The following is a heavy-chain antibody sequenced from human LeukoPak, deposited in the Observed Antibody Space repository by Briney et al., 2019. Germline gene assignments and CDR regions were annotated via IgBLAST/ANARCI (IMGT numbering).Heavy chain of an antibody. CDR1: GGSISGYY. CDR2: IYHSGST. CDR3: ARDTAYCGGDCYYYYYYMDV. V-gene: IGHV4-59*12. D-gene: IGHD2-21*01. J-gene: IGHJ6*03. Sequence: PSETLSLTCTVSGGSISGYYWSWIRQPPGKGLEWIGYIYHSGSTYYNPSLKSRVTISVDRSKNQFSLKLSSVTAADTAVYYCARDTAYCGGDCYYYYYYMDVWGKGTTVTVSS.